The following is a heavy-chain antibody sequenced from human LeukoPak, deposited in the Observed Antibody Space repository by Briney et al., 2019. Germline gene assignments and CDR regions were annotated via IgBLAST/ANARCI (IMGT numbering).Heavy chain of an antibody. D-gene: IGHD5-18*01. CDR1: GGSISSGSYY. Sequence: SETLSLTCTVSGGSISSGSYYWSWIRQPPGKGLEWIGYIYYSGSTNYNPSLKSRVTISVDTSKNQFSLKLGSVTAADTAVYYCARRTAMAPYYFDYWGQGTLVTVSS. V-gene: IGHV4-61*01. CDR3: ARRTAMAPYYFDY. J-gene: IGHJ4*02. CDR2: IYYSGST.